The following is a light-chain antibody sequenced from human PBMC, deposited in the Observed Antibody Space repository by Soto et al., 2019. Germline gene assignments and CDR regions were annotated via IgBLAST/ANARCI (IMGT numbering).Light chain of an antibody. V-gene: IGKV3-15*01. Sequence: IVITQSPASRSVSPGAGATLSCRARQNIRTYLAWYQHQPGQAPRLLIYGASTRATGIPARFSGSGSGTEFTLTISSLQSEDFAVYYCQQYNDWPRTFGQGTKVDI. CDR1: QNIRTY. J-gene: IGKJ1*01. CDR3: QQYNDWPRT. CDR2: GAS.